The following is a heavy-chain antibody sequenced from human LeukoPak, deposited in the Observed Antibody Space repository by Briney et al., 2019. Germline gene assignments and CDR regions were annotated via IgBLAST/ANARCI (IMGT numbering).Heavy chain of an antibody. D-gene: IGHD4-17*01. CDR1: GFTFSSYG. CDR2: ISYDGSNK. CDR3: AKEGSLRGRPFDY. Sequence: GRSLRLSCAASGFTFSSYGMHWVRQAPGKGLEWVAVISYDGSNKYYADSVKGRFTISRDNSKNTLYLQMNSLRAEDTAVYYCAKEGSLRGRPFDYWGQGTLVTVSS. J-gene: IGHJ4*02. V-gene: IGHV3-30*18.